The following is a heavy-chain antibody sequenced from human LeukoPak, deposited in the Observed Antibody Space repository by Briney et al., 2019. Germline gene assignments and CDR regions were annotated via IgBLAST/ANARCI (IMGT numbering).Heavy chain of an antibody. V-gene: IGHV1-3*01. CDR2: IDAGNGNT. D-gene: IGHD2-2*01. CDR3: ARGSTSDWPLDH. CDR1: GYTFIDYA. J-gene: IGHJ4*02. Sequence: ASVKVSCKASGYTFIDYAIHWVRQAPAKRLEWVGWIDAGNGNTRYSQKFQARVIINRDTSTSTAYIELRSLRSEDTAMYLCARGSTSDWPLDHWGQETLVTISS.